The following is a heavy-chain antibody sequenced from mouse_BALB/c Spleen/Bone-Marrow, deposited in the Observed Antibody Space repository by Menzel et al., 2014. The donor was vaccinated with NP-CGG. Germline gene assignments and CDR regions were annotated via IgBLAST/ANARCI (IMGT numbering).Heavy chain of an antibody. CDR2: IWSGGTT. Sequence: QVQLQQSGPGLVQPSQRLSITCTVSGFSLIKFGIHWVRQPPGKGLEWLGVIWSGGTTDYNAVFKSRLSISKDKSKSQVFFKMNSLQADDTAVYYCARSGNHDYFDYWGQGTTLTVSS. D-gene: IGHD2-1*01. CDR1: GFSLIKFG. CDR3: ARSGNHDYFDY. V-gene: IGHV2-4*02. J-gene: IGHJ2*01.